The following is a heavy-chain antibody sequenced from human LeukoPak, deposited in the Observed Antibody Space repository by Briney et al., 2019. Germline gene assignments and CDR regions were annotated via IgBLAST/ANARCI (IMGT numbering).Heavy chain of an antibody. D-gene: IGHD3-22*01. CDR1: GFTFSSNA. Sequence: GGSLRLSCVASGFTFSSNALSWVRQAPGKGLEWVSGISGSGSSAYYADSVKGRFTVSRDNSKNTLYLQMNSLRAEDTAVYYCAKDDNDSSGYGDWGQGTLVTVSS. CDR2: ISGSGSSA. J-gene: IGHJ4*02. CDR3: AKDDNDSSGYGD. V-gene: IGHV3-23*01.